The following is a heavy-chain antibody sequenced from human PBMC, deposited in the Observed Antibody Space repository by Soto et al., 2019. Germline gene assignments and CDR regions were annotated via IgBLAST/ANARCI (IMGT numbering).Heavy chain of an antibody. D-gene: IGHD1-20*01. CDR1: GGSVSGGGYY. CDR2: IYYSGST. CDR3: TRAKLRAVYAFDI. Sequence: SESLSHTCAVAGGSVSGGGYYWNWIRQRPGKGLEWIGYIYYSGSTYYSPSLKSRLSISLDTSKNQFSRRLSSVTAADTAMYYCTRAKLRAVYAFDIWGQGTMVTVSS. J-gene: IGHJ3*02. V-gene: IGHV4-31*11.